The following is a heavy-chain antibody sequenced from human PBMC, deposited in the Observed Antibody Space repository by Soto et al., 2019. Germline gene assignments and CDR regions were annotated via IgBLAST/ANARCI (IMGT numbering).Heavy chain of an antibody. J-gene: IGHJ4*02. Sequence: GGSLRLSCAASGFTFNSYAMSWVRQAPGKGLEWVSVISGSGDSTYYADSVKGRFTISRDNSKNTLYLQMNSLRAEDTAVYHCAKATRGPLSSRRSDANHLDSWGQGTLVTVSS. CDR1: GFTFNSYA. CDR3: AKATRGPLSSRRSDANHLDS. CDR2: ISGSGDST. D-gene: IGHD3-10*01. V-gene: IGHV3-23*01.